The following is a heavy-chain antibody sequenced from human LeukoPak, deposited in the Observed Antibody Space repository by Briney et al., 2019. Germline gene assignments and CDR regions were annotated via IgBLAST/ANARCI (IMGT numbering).Heavy chain of an antibody. V-gene: IGHV3-74*01. CDR3: ARGKNDFWSGYYGVDY. D-gene: IGHD3-3*01. Sequence: GGSLRLSCAASGFTFSSYWMHWVRQAPGKGLVWVSSINSDGSSTSYADSVKGRFTISRDNAKNSLYLQMNSLRAEDTAVYYCARGKNDFWSGYYGVDYWGQGTLVTVSS. CDR1: GFTFSSYW. CDR2: INSDGSST. J-gene: IGHJ4*02.